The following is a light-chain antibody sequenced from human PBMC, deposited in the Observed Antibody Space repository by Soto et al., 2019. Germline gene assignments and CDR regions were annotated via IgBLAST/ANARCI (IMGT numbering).Light chain of an antibody. CDR1: DSNIGASYD. CDR3: QSYGSGLSVV. J-gene: IGLJ2*01. Sequence: VLTQPPSISGAPGQRVTITCTGSDSNIGASYDVNWYQHLPGAAPNLLIYETDNRPSGVPDRFSASRSGASASLAIDKLQTGDEGDYYCQSYGSGLSVVFGGGTKLTVL. CDR2: ETD. V-gene: IGLV1-40*01.